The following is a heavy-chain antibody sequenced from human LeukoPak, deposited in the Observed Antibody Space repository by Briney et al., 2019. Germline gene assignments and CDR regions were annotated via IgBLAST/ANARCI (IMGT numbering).Heavy chain of an antibody. Sequence: GESLKISCMGSGYNFTTYWIDWVRQVHGKGLERMGIIQLADSQTRYNPSLQGQVTLSDDKSINTAYLQCSSLRPSDTAMYYCARRLRTGGFDIWGQGTEVTVSS. D-gene: IGHD1-1*01. CDR3: ARRLRTGGFDI. CDR1: GYNFTTYW. J-gene: IGHJ3*02. CDR2: IQLADSQT. V-gene: IGHV5-51*01.